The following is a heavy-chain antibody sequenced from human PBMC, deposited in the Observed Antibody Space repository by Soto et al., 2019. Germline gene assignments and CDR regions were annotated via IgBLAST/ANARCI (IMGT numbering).Heavy chain of an antibody. V-gene: IGHV3-33*01. D-gene: IGHD7-27*01. J-gene: IGHJ5*02. CDR1: GFTFSSYG. Sequence: QVQLVESGGGVVQPGRSLRLSCEASGFTFSSYGMHWVRQAPGKGLEWVAVIWYDGSNKYYADSVKGRFTISRDNSKNTLYLQMNSLRAEDTAVYYCARGLGTLSGWFDPWGQGTLVTVSS. CDR2: IWYDGSNK. CDR3: ARGLGTLSGWFDP.